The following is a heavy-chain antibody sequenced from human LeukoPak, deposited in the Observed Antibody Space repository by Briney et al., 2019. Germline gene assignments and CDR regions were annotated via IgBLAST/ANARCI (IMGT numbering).Heavy chain of an antibody. D-gene: IGHD6-13*01. CDR3: ARVISTIAAADY. J-gene: IGHJ4*02. Sequence: PSETLSLTCAVYGGSFSGYYWSWIRQPPEKGLEWIGEINHSGSTNYNPSLKSRVTISVDTSKNQFSLKLSSVTAADTAVYYCARVISTIAAADYWGQGTLVTVSS. V-gene: IGHV4-34*01. CDR1: GGSFSGYY. CDR2: INHSGST.